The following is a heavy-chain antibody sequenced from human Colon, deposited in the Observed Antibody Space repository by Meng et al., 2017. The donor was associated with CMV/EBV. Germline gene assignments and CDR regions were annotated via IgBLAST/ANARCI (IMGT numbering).Heavy chain of an antibody. V-gene: IGHV3-23*01. CDR1: GFTFSAYT. CDR3: AKGAAFGVTAPDY. J-gene: IGHJ4*02. Sequence: GESLKISCAASGFTFSAYTMTWVRQAPGKGLEWVSRIRGYGGDAAYADSVQDRFTISRDNSHNTLYLQMNSLRAEDTAIYYCAKGAAFGVTAPDYWGQGTLVTVPQ. CDR2: IRGYGGDA. D-gene: IGHD3-3*01.